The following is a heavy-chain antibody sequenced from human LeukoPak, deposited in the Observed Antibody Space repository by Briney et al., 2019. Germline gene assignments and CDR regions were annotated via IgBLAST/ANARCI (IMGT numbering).Heavy chain of an antibody. CDR3: ARHVPYSSSPLPGY. CDR1: GGSISIRDFY. V-gene: IGHV4-39*01. J-gene: IGHJ4*02. D-gene: IGHD6-13*01. Sequence: SGTLSLTCTVSGGSISIRDFYWGWIRQPPGKGLAWIGSIFYSGSTYYNPSLKSRVTISVDTSNNQFSLSLSSVTAADTAVYYCARHVPYSSSPLPGYWGQGTLVTVSS. CDR2: IFYSGST.